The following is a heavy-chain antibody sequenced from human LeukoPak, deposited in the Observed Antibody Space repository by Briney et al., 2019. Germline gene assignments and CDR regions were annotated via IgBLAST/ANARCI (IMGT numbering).Heavy chain of an antibody. D-gene: IGHD1-1*01. CDR2: ISSTGSYI. V-gene: IGHV3-21*01. CDR1: GFNFSIYS. J-gene: IGHJ5*02. CDR3: TRVAQSGPTGWFDP. Sequence: PGGSLRLSCAASGFNFSIYSMNWVRQAPGKGLEWVSSISSTGSYIYYADSVKGRFTISRDNPGNVVYLQMDSLRAEDTAVYYCTRVAQSGPTGWFDPWGQGTLVTVSS.